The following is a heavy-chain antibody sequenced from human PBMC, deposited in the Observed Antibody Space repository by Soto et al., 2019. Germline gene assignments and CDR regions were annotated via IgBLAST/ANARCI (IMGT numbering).Heavy chain of an antibody. Sequence: SETLSHTCAVSGGSIISGGYSWSWIRQPPGKGLEWIGYIYHSGSTYYNPSLKSRVTISVDTSKNQLSLKLSSVTAADTAVFYCARLYSGTRPPDYWGQGSLVTVSS. CDR1: GGSIISGGYS. D-gene: IGHD1-7*01. V-gene: IGHV4-30-2*03. CDR3: ARLYSGTRPPDY. J-gene: IGHJ4*02. CDR2: IYHSGST.